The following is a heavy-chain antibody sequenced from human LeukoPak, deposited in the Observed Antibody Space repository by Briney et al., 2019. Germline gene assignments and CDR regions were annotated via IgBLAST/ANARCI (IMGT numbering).Heavy chain of an antibody. CDR3: ARDDYGDYSTDAFDI. V-gene: IGHV4-34*12. Sequence: SETLSLTCGVYGGSFSGYYWSWIRQPPGKGLEWIGEIIHSGSSNYNPALKSRVTISVDTSKNQFSLKLNSATAADTAVYYCARDDYGDYSTDAFDIWGQGTMVTVS. D-gene: IGHD4-17*01. CDR2: IIHSGSS. J-gene: IGHJ3*02. CDR1: GGSFSGYY.